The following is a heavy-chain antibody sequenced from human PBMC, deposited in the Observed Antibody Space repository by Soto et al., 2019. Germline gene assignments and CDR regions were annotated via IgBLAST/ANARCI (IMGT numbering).Heavy chain of an antibody. D-gene: IGHD2-2*02. V-gene: IGHV1-58*01. CDR3: AAVVGCSSTSCYTDYYYGMDV. CDR1: GFTFTSSA. CDR2: IVVGSGNT. J-gene: IGHJ6*02. Sequence: SVKVSCKASGFTFTSSAVQWVRQARGQRLEWIGWIVVGSGNTNYAQKFQERVTITRDMSTSTAYMELSSLRSEDTAVYYCAAVVGCSSTSCYTDYYYGMDVWRQGTTVTV.